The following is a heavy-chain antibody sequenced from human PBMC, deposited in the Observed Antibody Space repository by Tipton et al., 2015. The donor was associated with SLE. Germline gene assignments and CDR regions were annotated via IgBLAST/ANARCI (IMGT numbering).Heavy chain of an antibody. CDR2: IWYDGTNK. CDR3: AKDGARGLGDLYYYYGMDV. V-gene: IGHV3-33*06. Sequence: SLRLSCAASGFTFSSYGMHWVRQAPGKGLEWVAVIWYDGTNKYYADSVKGRFTISRDNSKNTLYLQMNSLRAEDTAVYYCAKDGARGLGDLYYYYGMDVWGQGTTVTVSS. J-gene: IGHJ6*02. D-gene: IGHD3-16*01. CDR1: GFTFSSYG.